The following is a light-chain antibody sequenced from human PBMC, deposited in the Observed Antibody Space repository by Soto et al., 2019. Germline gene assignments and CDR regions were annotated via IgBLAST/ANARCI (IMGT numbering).Light chain of an antibody. CDR3: QQSYSTHSIT. CDR2: AAS. CDR1: HDIKKY. V-gene: IGKV1-39*01. Sequence: DIQMTQSPSSLSASVVDRVSITCQASHDIKKYLNWYQQKPGKAPKLLIYAASSLQSGVPSRFSGSGSGTDFTLTISSLQPEDFATYYCQQSYSTHSITFGQGTRLEI. J-gene: IGKJ5*01.